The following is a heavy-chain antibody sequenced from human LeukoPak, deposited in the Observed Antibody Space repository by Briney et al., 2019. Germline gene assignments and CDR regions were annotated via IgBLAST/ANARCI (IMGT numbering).Heavy chain of an antibody. CDR1: GFTFSSYA. CDR3: AKDPLPAAIPTYFDY. J-gene: IGHJ4*02. CDR2: IRYDGSNK. V-gene: IGHV3-30*02. D-gene: IGHD2-2*02. Sequence: GGSLRLSCAASGFTFSSYAMHWVRQAPGKGLEWVAFIRYDGSNKYCADSVKGRFTISRDNSKNTLYLQMNSLRAEDTAVYYCAKDPLPAAIPTYFDYWGQGTLVTVSS.